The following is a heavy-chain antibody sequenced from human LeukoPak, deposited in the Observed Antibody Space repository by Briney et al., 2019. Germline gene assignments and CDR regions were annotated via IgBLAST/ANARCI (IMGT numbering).Heavy chain of an antibody. CDR1: GFTFDDYA. CDR2: ISWNSGSI. CDR3: AKGRVRYCSGGSCYSFDY. J-gene: IGHJ4*02. V-gene: IGHV3-9*01. D-gene: IGHD2-15*01. Sequence: GRSLRLSCAASGFTFDDYAMHWVRHAPGRGLEWVSGISWNSGSIGYADSVKGRFTISRDNAKNSLYLQMNSLRAEDTALYYCAKGRVRYCSGGSCYSFDYWGQGTLVTVSS.